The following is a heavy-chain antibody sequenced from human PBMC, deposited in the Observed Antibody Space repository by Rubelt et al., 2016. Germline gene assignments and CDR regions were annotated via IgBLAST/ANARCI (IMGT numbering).Heavy chain of an antibody. J-gene: IGHJ4*02. V-gene: IGHV3-48*02. D-gene: IGHD2/OR15-2a*01. CDR2: IGSNSDNI. Sequence: EVQLVESGGGVVQTGGSLRLSCVASGFTLDDYGMHWVRQAPGKGLEWVSYIGSNSDNIFYADSVKGRFTISRDNARNELYLQMNSLRDEDSAVYYCAALWDYWGQGALVTVSS. CDR3: AALWDY. CDR1: GFTLDDYG.